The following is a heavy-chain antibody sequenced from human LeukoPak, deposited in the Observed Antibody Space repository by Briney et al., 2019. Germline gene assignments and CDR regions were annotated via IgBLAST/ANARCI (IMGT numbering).Heavy chain of an antibody. CDR3: ARYDYYYYMDV. J-gene: IGHJ6*03. CDR2: ISWNSGSI. Sequence: PGGSLRLSCAASGFTFEDYALHWVRQAPGKGLDWVSGISWNSGSIGYADSVKGRFTISRDNAKNSLYLQMNSLRAEDTAVYYCARYDYYYYMDVWGKGTTVTVSS. CDR1: GFTFEDYA. V-gene: IGHV3-9*01.